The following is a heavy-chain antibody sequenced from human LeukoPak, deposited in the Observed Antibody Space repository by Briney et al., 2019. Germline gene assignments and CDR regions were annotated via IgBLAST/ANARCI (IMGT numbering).Heavy chain of an antibody. D-gene: IGHD2/OR15-2a*01. CDR2: VNRDGSET. V-gene: IGHV3-7*01. CDR3: VSFYETY. J-gene: IGHJ4*02. Sequence: PEWVANVNRDGSETYYLDSVKGRFTISKDNAKNTVYLQMNSLRAEDTAVYYCVSFYETYWGRGTLVTVSS.